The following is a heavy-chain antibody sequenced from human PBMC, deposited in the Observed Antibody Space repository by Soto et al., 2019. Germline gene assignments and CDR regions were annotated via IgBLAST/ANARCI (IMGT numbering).Heavy chain of an antibody. CDR1: GFTFSSYG. CDR3: AKDHYHISAQRT. Sequence: GGSLRLSCAASGFTFSSYGMHWVRQAPGKGLEWVAVISYNGSNKYYADSVKGRFTISRDNSKNTLYLQMNSLRAEDTAVYYCAKDHYHISAQRTWGQGTLVTVSS. J-gene: IGHJ5*02. V-gene: IGHV3-30*18. CDR2: ISYNGSNK. D-gene: IGHD3-22*01.